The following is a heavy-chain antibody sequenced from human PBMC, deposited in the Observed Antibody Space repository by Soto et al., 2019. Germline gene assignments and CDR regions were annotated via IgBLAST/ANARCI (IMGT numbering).Heavy chain of an antibody. CDR2: IYPGDSDT. CDR1: GYSFTSYW. CDR3: ARLMTTVTQIDAFDI. Sequence: PGESLKISCKGSGYSFTSYWIGWVRQMPGKGLEWMGIIYPGDSDTRYSPSFQGQVTISADRSISTAYLQWSSLKASDTAMYYCARLMTTVTQIDAFDIWGQGTMVTVSS. D-gene: IGHD4-17*01. J-gene: IGHJ3*02. V-gene: IGHV5-51*01.